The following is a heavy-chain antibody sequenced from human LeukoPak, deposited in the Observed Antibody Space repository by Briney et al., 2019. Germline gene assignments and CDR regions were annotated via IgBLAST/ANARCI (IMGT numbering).Heavy chain of an antibody. CDR2: IYYTGST. CDR3: ARGAGWYQF. Sequence: SETLSLTCTVSGGPINSYYWSWIRQPPGKELEWIGYIYYTGSTNYNPSLKSRVTVSVDTSKNQFSLKLSSVTAADTAVYYCARGAGWYQFWGQGTLVTVSS. V-gene: IGHV4-59*01. D-gene: IGHD6-19*01. CDR1: GGPINSYY. J-gene: IGHJ4*02.